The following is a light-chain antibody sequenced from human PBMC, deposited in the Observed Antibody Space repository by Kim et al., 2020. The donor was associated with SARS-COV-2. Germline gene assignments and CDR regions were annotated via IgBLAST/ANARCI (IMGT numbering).Light chain of an antibody. Sequence: VTISCTRSSGSIASNYVQWYQQRPGSSPTTVIYEDNQRPSGVPDRFSGSIDSSSNSASLTISGLKTEDEADYCCQSYDSSNPYWVFGGGTKLTVL. CDR3: QSYDSSNPYWV. CDR2: EDN. V-gene: IGLV6-57*01. J-gene: IGLJ3*02. CDR1: SGSIASNY.